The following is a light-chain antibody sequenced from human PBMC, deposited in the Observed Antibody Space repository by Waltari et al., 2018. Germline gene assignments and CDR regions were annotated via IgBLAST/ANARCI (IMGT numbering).Light chain of an antibody. V-gene: IGLV2-8*01. CDR3: SSYAGSNNFGV. CDR2: EVS. CDR1: SSDVGGYNY. J-gene: IGLJ3*02. Sequence: QSALTQPPSASGSPGQSVTLSCTGTSSDVGGYNYVSWYKQHPGKAPKLMIYEVSKRPSGVPDRFSGSKSGNTASLTVSGLQAEDEADYYCSSYAGSNNFGVFGGGTKLTVL.